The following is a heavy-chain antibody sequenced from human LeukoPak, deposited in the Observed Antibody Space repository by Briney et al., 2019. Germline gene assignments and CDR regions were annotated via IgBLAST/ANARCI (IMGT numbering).Heavy chain of an antibody. CDR3: ARDSLYGVVDY. CDR1: GYTFTSYY. V-gene: IGHV1-46*01. CDR2: INPSGGST. D-gene: IGHD4-17*01. J-gene: IGHJ4*02. Sequence: ASVKVSCTTSGYTFTSYYIHWVRQAPGQGLEWMGIINPSGGSTSYAQKFQGRVTMTRDTSTSTVYMYLSSLRSEDTAVYYCARDSLYGVVDYWGQGTLVTVSS.